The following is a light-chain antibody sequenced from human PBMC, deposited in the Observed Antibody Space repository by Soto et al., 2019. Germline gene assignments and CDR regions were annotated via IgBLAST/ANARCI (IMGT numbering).Light chain of an antibody. V-gene: IGKV1-5*01. J-gene: IGKJ1*01. CDR1: QSISNW. Sequence: DIQMTQSPSTLSASIGDRVTITCRASQSISNWLAWLQQKPGKAPKVLIFDASNLGSGVPSRFSGSGSGTEFTLTISSLQPGDFGNYYCQQYNSYSPWTFGQGTRWISN. CDR2: DAS. CDR3: QQYNSYSPWT.